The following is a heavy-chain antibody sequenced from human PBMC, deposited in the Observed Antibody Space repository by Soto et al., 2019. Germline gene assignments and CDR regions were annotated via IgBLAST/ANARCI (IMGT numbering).Heavy chain of an antibody. CDR2: ISYDGSNK. Sequence: GGSLRLSCAASGFTFSSYAMHWVRQAPGKGLEWVAVISYDGSNKYYADSVKGRFNISRDNSKNTLYLQMNSLRAEDTAVYYCARVPVDCSGGSCYEGPSDYWGQGTLVTVSS. CDR3: ARVPVDCSGGSCYEGPSDY. D-gene: IGHD2-15*01. V-gene: IGHV3-30-3*01. CDR1: GFTFSSYA. J-gene: IGHJ4*02.